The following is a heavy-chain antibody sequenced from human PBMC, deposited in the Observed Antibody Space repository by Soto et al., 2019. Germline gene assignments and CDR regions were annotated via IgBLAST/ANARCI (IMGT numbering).Heavy chain of an antibody. CDR3: ARGPQY. Sequence: SETLSLTCAVSGGSIISTHWWTWVRQSPGKGLEWIGEIYHNGTDNYSPSLKSRLTISVDTSKNHFSLSLTPVTVRDTATYFCARGPQYWGPGKLGTVAS. CDR2: IYHNGTD. J-gene: IGHJ4*02. CDR1: GGSIISTHW. V-gene: IGHV4-4*02.